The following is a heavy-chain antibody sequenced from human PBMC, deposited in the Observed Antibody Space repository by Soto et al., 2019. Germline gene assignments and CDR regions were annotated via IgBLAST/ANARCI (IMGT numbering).Heavy chain of an antibody. CDR1: GFSLTTTGVG. V-gene: IGHV2-5*02. D-gene: IGHD2-2*01. CDR3: TQIYGSCSCGWYFPS. CDR2: VFWDAGE. Sequence: QITLRESGPSLVKPTETLTLTCTFSGFSLTTTGVGVGWIRQPPGKALEWLAVVFWDAGERYSPPLKSRVTXAXPXPXXQVVLTMTNTVPVDTATYYCTQIYGSCSCGWYFPSWGQGTLVTVSS. J-gene: IGHJ5*02.